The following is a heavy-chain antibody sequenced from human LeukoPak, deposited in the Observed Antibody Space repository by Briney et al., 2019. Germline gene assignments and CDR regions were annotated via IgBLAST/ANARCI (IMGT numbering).Heavy chain of an antibody. CDR2: INTYNGNT. J-gene: IGHJ6*03. CDR3: ARVWSGYYTYYYYYYMDV. CDR1: GYTFTSYG. V-gene: IGHV1-18*01. Sequence: ASVKVSCKASGYTFTSYGISWVRQAPGQGLEWMGRINTYNGNTNYAQKFQGRVTVTTDTSTSTAYMELRSLRSDDTALYYCARVWSGYYTYYYYYYMDVWGKGTTVTVSS. D-gene: IGHD3-3*01.